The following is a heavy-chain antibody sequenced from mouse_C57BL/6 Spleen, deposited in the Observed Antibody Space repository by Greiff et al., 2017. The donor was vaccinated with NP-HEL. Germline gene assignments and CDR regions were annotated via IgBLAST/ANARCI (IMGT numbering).Heavy chain of an antibody. D-gene: IGHD2-4*01. CDR2: IHPNSGST. V-gene: IGHV1-64*01. CDR3: AREEDYGGFDY. Sequence: QVQLKQPGAELVKPGASVKLSCKASGYTFTSYWMHWVKQRPGQGLEWIGMIHPNSGSTNYNEKFKSKATLTVDKSSSTAYMQLSSLTSEDSAVYYCAREEDYGGFDYWGQGTTLTVSS. J-gene: IGHJ2*01. CDR1: GYTFTSYW.